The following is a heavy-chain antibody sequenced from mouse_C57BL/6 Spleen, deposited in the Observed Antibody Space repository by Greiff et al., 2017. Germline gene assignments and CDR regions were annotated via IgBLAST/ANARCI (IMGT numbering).Heavy chain of an antibody. CDR1: GYTFTSYG. V-gene: IGHV1-81*01. CDR2: IYPRSGNT. CDR3: ARSDYYGSSPHWDFEV. Sequence: QVQLQQSGAELARPGASVKLSCKASGYTFTSYGISWVKQRTGQGLEWIGEIYPRSGNTYYNEKFKGKATLTADKSSSTAYMELRSLTSEDSAVYFCARSDYYGSSPHWDFEVWGTGTTVTVSS. D-gene: IGHD1-1*01. J-gene: IGHJ1*03.